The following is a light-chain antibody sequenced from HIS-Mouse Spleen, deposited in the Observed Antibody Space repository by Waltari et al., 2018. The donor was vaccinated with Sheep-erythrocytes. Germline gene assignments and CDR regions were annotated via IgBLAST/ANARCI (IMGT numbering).Light chain of an antibody. Sequence: QSALTQPASVSGSPGQSITIPCTGTSSDVGGYNYVSWYQQHPDKAPKLMIYDVSNRPSGVSNRFSGSKSGNTASLTISGLQAEDEADYYCSSYTSSSTSWVFGGGTKLTVL. CDR3: SSYTSSSTSWV. CDR2: DVS. J-gene: IGLJ3*02. CDR1: SSDVGGYNY. V-gene: IGLV2-14*03.